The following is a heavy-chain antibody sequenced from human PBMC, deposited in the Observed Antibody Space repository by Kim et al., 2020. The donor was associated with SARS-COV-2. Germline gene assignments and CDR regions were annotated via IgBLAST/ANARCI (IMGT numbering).Heavy chain of an antibody. D-gene: IGHD1-26*01. V-gene: IGHV3-30*03. Sequence: GGSLRLSCAASGLTFSSHVMHWVRQAPGKGLEWVALISYEGSTKKYTDSVKGRVTVSRDNSKNKLLLQMNSLRPEDTAVYYCARNLVGNTDLGPWGQGTLVTVSS. CDR2: ISYEGSTK. CDR1: GLTFSSHV. CDR3: ARNLVGNTDLGP. J-gene: IGHJ5*02.